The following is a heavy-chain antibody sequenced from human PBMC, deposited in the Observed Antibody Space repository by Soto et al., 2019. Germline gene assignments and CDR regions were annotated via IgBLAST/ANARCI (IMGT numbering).Heavy chain of an antibody. D-gene: IGHD6-19*01. CDR3: ASLPSSSGWEGYFDY. Sequence: SETLSLTCTVSGGSISSSSYYWGWIRQPPGKGLEWIGSIYYSGSTYYNPSLKSRVTISVDTSKNQFSLKLSSVTAADTAVYYCASLPSSSGWEGYFDYWGQGTLVTVSS. J-gene: IGHJ4*02. V-gene: IGHV4-39*01. CDR1: GGSISSSSYY. CDR2: IYYSGST.